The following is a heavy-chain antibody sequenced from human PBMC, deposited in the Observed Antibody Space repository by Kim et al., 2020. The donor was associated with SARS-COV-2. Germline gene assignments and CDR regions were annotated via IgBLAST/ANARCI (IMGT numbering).Heavy chain of an antibody. D-gene: IGHD2-2*01. V-gene: IGHV3-15*01. CDR3: TTSDCSSTSCPVFGYYYYYMDV. Sequence: GGSLRLSCAASGFTFSNAWMSWVRQAPGKGLEWVGRIKSKTDGGTTDYAAPVKGRLTIARDDSKHTLYLQMNSLNTEDTAVYYCTTSDCSSTSCPVFGYYYYYMDVWGKGTTVTVSS. J-gene: IGHJ6*03. CDR1: GFTFSNAW. CDR2: IKSKTDGGTT.